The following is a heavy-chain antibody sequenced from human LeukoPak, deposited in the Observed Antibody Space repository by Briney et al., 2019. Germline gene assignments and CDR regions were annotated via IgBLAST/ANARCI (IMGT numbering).Heavy chain of an antibody. Sequence: ASVKVSCKASGGTFSSHDISWVRQAPGQRLEWMGWINAGNGNTKYSQKFQGRVTITRDTSASTAYMELSSLRSEDTAVYYCARDPQKTYYYDSSGYGAFDIWGQGTMVTVSS. D-gene: IGHD3-22*01. CDR2: INAGNGNT. CDR1: GGTFSSHD. V-gene: IGHV1-3*01. CDR3: ARDPQKTYYYDSSGYGAFDI. J-gene: IGHJ3*02.